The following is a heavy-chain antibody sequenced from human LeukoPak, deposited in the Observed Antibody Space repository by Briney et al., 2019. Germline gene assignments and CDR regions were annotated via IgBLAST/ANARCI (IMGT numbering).Heavy chain of an antibody. CDR1: GFDLSDFW. Sequence: GGSLRLSCAASGFDLSDFWVHWVRQAPGKGLAWVARINSDGSSTSYADSVEGRFTISRDNAKNTLYPQMNSLRVEDTAVYYCARPHVGTVSNWFDSWGQGTLVTVSS. D-gene: IGHD4-17*01. CDR2: INSDGSST. V-gene: IGHV3-74*01. CDR3: ARPHVGTVSNWFDS. J-gene: IGHJ5*01.